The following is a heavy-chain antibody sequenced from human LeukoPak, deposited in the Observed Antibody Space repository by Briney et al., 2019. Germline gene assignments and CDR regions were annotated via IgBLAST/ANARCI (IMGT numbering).Heavy chain of an antibody. V-gene: IGHV3-30*18. J-gene: IGHJ5*02. Sequence: GGSLRLSCAASGFTFSSYGMHWVRQAPGKGLEWVAVISYDGSNKYYADSVKGRFTISRDNSKNTLYLQMNSLRAEDTAVYYCAKVRISDYDSSGYYLDPWGQGTLVTVSS. D-gene: IGHD3-22*01. CDR1: GFTFSSYG. CDR2: ISYDGSNK. CDR3: AKVRISDYDSSGYYLDP.